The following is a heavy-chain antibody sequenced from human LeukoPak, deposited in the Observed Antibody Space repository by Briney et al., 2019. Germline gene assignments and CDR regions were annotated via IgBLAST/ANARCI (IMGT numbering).Heavy chain of an antibody. D-gene: IGHD3-22*01. V-gene: IGHV1-69*05. CDR1: GGTFSSHG. CDR2: LIPIFGTT. Sequence: SVKVSCKASGGTFSSHGFSWVRQAPGQGLEWMGGLIPIFGTTNYAQKFQGRVTITTDDSTSTGYMELSSLRSEDTAVYYCARRWPHSSGYYLFDYWGQGTLVTVSS. J-gene: IGHJ4*02. CDR3: ARRWPHSSGYYLFDY.